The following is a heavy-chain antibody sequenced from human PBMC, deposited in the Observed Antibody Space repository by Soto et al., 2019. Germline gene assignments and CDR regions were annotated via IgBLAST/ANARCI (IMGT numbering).Heavy chain of an antibody. CDR2: IYYSGST. CDR3: ARMKGGDRRWFDA. Sequence: QLQLQESGPGLVKPSETLSLTCNVSGDSTGSSDYYWGWIRQPPGKGLEGIGHIYYSGSTFYNPSHKSRITIAVATSKNHFSLNLSSVTAADTAVYFCARMKGGDRRWFDACGQGSLVTVSS. V-gene: IGHV4-39*02. CDR1: GDSTGSSDYY. J-gene: IGHJ5*02. D-gene: IGHD3-16*01.